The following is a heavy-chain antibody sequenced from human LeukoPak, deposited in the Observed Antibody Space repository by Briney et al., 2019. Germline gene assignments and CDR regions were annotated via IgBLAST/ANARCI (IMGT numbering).Heavy chain of an antibody. CDR3: ARDGPEVVVVAENWFDP. V-gene: IGHV4-4*07. D-gene: IGHD2-15*01. Sequence: SETLSLTCTVSGGSISSYYWSWIRQPAGKGLEWIGRIYTSGSTNYNPSLKSRVTMSVDTSKNQFSLKLSSVTAADTAVYYCARDGPEVVVVAENWFDPWGQGTLVTVSS. J-gene: IGHJ5*02. CDR2: IYTSGST. CDR1: GGSISSYY.